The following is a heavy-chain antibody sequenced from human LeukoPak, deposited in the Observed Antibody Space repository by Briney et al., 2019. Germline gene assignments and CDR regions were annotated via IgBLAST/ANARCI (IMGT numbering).Heavy chain of an antibody. CDR1: GLTLSNVW. CDR3: TQGSGQYFSY. J-gene: IGHJ4*02. Sequence: GGSLRLSCVVSGLTLSNVWMNWVRQAPGKGLEWVGRIRSKPDGGTTDFAAPVKGRFTISRDDSKNTLYLQMNSLTSEDTAMYYCTQGSGQYFSYWGQGTLVTVSS. V-gene: IGHV3-15*07. D-gene: IGHD2-15*01. CDR2: IRSKPDGGTT.